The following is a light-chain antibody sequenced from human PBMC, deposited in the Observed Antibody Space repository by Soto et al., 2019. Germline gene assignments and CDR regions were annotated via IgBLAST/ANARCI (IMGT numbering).Light chain of an antibody. CDR2: EVS. Sequence: QSALTQPTSASGSPGQSVTISCTGTSSDVGGYNYVSRYQQHPGKAPKLMIYEVSKRPSGVPDRFSGSKSGNTASLTVSGLKAEDEADYYCSSYAGSNNLVFGGGTKVTVL. CDR3: SSYAGSNNLV. V-gene: IGLV2-8*01. CDR1: SSDVGGYNY. J-gene: IGLJ2*01.